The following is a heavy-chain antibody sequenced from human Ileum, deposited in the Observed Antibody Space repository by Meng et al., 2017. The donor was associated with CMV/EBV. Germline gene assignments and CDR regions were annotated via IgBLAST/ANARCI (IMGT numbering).Heavy chain of an antibody. V-gene: IGHV3-21*01. J-gene: IGHJ4*02. CDR2: ISSSSSYI. Sequence: RWHSGAGLVKPGGSLTLSCAPSGFTFSTYSMNWVRQAPGKGLEWVSSISSSSSYIYYADSVKGRFTISRDNAKNSLYLQMNSLRAEDTAVYYCARAFQYTSSSTSPIWGQGTLVTVSS. CDR1: GFTFSTYS. D-gene: IGHD6-6*01. CDR3: ARAFQYTSSSTSPI.